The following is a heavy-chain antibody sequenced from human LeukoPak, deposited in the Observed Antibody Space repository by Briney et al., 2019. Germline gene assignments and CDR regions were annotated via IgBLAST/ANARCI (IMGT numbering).Heavy chain of an antibody. D-gene: IGHD3-10*01. Sequence: PSETLPLTCTVSGGSISSDYWSWIRQPAGKGLEWIGRVYPSGSTNYNPSLKSRVTMSVDTSKNQFSLKLSSVTAADTAVYYCARHNFKLLWFGSHFDYWGQGTLVTVSS. V-gene: IGHV4-4*07. CDR3: ARHNFKLLWFGSHFDY. CDR1: GGSISSDY. J-gene: IGHJ4*02. CDR2: VYPSGST.